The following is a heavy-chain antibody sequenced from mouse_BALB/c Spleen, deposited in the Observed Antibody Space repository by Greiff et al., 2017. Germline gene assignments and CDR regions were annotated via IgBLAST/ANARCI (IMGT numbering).Heavy chain of an antibody. CDR3: VRDDYYGSSYYFDY. V-gene: IGHV2-9-2*01. Sequence: QVQLQQSGPGLVAPSQSLSITCTVSGFSLTSYDISWIRQPPGKGLEWLGVIWTGGGTNYNSAFMSRLSISKDNSKSQVFLKMNSLQTDDTAIYYCVRDDYYGSSYYFDYWGQGTTLTVSS. J-gene: IGHJ2*01. CDR2: IWTGGGT. CDR1: GFSLTSYD. D-gene: IGHD1-1*01.